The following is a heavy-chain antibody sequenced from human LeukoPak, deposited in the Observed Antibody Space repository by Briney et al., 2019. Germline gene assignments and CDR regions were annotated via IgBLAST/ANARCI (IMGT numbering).Heavy chain of an antibody. CDR1: GYTFTSYD. V-gene: IGHV1-8*01. Sequence: ASVKVSCKASGYTFTSYDINWVRQATGQGLEWMGWMNPNIGTTSYAQKFQGRVTITRNTSTSTAYMELISLRSEDTAVYYCARVDWSGGSCRRRFVPWGEGTLVSVSS. J-gene: IGHJ5*02. D-gene: IGHD2-15*01. CDR2: MNPNIGTT. CDR3: ARVDWSGGSCRRRFVP.